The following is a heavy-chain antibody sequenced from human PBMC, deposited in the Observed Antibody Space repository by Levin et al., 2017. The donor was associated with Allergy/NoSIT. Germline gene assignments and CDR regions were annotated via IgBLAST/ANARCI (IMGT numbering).Heavy chain of an antibody. J-gene: IGHJ6*02. D-gene: IGHD4-11*01. CDR3: AKNHDYSNYVDDYGMDV. CDR2: ISYDGSNK. Sequence: GGSLRLSCAASGFTFSSYGMHWVRQAPGKGLEWVAVISYDGSNKYYADSVKGRFTISRDNSKNTLYLQMNSLRAEDTAVYYCAKNHDYSNYVDDYGMDVWGQGTTVTVSS. CDR1: GFTFSSYG. V-gene: IGHV3-30*18.